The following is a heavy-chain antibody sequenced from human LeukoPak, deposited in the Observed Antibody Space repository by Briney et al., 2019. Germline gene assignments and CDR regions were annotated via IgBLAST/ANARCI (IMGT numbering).Heavy chain of an antibody. J-gene: IGHJ4*02. CDR1: GGSISSNNYY. CDR2: IYYGGYT. V-gene: IGHV4-39*01. Sequence: SETLSLTCTVSGGSISSNNYYWGWIRQPPGKGLEWIGSIYYGGYTYYNPSLKSRVTISVDTSKNQFSLKLSSVTAADTAIYYCQSRFLEWLLGYWGQGTLVTVSS. D-gene: IGHD3-3*01. CDR3: QSRFLEWLLGY.